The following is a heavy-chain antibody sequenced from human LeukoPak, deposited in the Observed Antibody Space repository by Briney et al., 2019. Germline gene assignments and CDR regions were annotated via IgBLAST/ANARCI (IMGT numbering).Heavy chain of an antibody. V-gene: IGHV4-59*08. CDR1: GGSIRSYY. Sequence: SETLSLTCTVSGGSIRSYYWSWIRQPPGKGLEWIGYIYYSGSTNYNPSLKSRVTISVDTSKNQFSLKLSFVTAADTAVYYCARHTVVVSLSPATLDIWGQGTMVTVSS. J-gene: IGHJ3*02. CDR2: IYYSGST. CDR3: ARHTVVVSLSPATLDI. D-gene: IGHD2-21*01.